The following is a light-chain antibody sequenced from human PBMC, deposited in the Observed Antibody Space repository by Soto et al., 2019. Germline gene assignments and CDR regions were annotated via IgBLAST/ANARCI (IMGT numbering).Light chain of an antibody. J-gene: IGKJ5*01. CDR3: QQSYSTPSIT. CDR2: AAS. Sequence: DIQMTQSPSSLSASVGDRVTITCRSSQSISSYLNWYQQKPGKAPKLLMYAASSLQSGVPSRFSGSGSGTDFTLTIISLQPEDFATYYCQQSYSTPSITFGQGTRLE. CDR1: QSISSY. V-gene: IGKV1-39*01.